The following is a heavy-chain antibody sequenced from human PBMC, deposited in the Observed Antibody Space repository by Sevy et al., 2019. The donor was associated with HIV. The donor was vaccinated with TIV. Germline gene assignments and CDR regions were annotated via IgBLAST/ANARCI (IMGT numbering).Heavy chain of an antibody. CDR1: GFTFSSFG. CDR2: IHYKGSDK. D-gene: IGHD6-19*01. Sequence: GGSLRLSCTGSGFTFSSFGMHWVRQAPGKGLEWVAFIHYKGSDKYYADAVKGRYTISRDNSKNTVYLQMSSLRAEDTAVYYCAKDYSTGWYGYYYGMDVRGQGTTVTVSS. CDR3: AKDYSTGWYGYYYGMDV. V-gene: IGHV3-30*02. J-gene: IGHJ6*02.